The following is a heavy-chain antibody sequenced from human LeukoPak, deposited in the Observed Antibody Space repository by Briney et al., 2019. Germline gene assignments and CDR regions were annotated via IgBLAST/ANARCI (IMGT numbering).Heavy chain of an antibody. CDR2: INPNSGGT. Sequence: GASVTVSCKASGYTFTGYYMHWVRQAPGQGLGWMGWINPNSGGTNYAQKFQGRVTMTRDTSISTAYMELSRLRSDDTAVYYCARVPRAIRYFDWLLGYWGQGTLVTVSS. CDR1: GYTFTGYY. J-gene: IGHJ4*02. V-gene: IGHV1-2*02. CDR3: ARVPRAIRYFDWLLGY. D-gene: IGHD3-9*01.